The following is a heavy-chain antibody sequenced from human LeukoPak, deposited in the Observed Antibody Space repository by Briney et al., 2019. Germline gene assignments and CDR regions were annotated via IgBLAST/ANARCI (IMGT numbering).Heavy chain of an antibody. D-gene: IGHD1-26*01. CDR3: ARDSELGYYYGMDV. CDR2: ISSSSSYI. V-gene: IGHV3-21*01. Sequence: PGGSLRLSCAASGFTFSSYSMNWVRQAPGKGLEWVSSISSSSSYIYYADSVKGRFTISRDNAKNSLYLQMNSLRAEDTAVYYCARDSELGYYYGMDVWGQGITVTVSS. CDR1: GFTFSSYS. J-gene: IGHJ6*02.